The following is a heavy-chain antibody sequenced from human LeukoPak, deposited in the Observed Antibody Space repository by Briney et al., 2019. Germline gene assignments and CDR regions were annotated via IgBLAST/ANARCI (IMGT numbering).Heavy chain of an antibody. CDR2: ISYDGSNK. V-gene: IGHV3-30*18. D-gene: IGHD6-13*01. J-gene: IGHJ4*02. CDR3: AKIGSIAAAGTPSFDY. CDR1: GFTFSSYG. Sequence: PGGSLRLSCAASGFTFSSYGMHWVRQAPGKGLEWVAVISYDGSNKYYADSVKGRFTISRDNSKNPLYLQMNSLRAEDTAVYYCAKIGSIAAAGTPSFDYWGQGTLVTVSS.